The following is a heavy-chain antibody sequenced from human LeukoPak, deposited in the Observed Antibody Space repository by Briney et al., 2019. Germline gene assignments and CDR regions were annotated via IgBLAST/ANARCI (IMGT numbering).Heavy chain of an antibody. CDR1: GFTFSSYA. CDR3: ASSSYDSSGTRGAFDI. V-gene: IGHV3-23*01. CDR2: ISGSGGST. J-gene: IGHJ3*02. Sequence: PGGSLRLSCAAFGFTFSSYAMSWVRQAPGKGLEWVSAISGSGGSTYYADSVKGRFTISRGNSKNTLYLQMNSLRAEDTAVYYCASSSYDSSGTRGAFDIWGQGTMVTVSS. D-gene: IGHD3-22*01.